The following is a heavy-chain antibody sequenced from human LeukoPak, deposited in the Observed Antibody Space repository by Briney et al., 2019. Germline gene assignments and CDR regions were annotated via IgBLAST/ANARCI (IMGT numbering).Heavy chain of an antibody. CDR3: ARERRIAAAGRDYFDY. CDR1: SGSISPYY. D-gene: IGHD6-13*01. Sequence: SETLSLTCTVSSGSISPYYWSWIRQPPGKGLEWIGYIYYSGRTNYNPSLKSRVTISVDTSKHQLSLKLSSVTAADTAVYYCARERRIAAAGRDYFDYWGQGTLVTVSS. CDR2: IYYSGRT. J-gene: IGHJ4*02. V-gene: IGHV4-59*01.